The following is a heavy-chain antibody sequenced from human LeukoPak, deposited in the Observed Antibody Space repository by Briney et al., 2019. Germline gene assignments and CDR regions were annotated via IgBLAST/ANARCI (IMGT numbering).Heavy chain of an antibody. CDR2: INSDGSST. J-gene: IGHJ6*03. V-gene: IGHV3-74*01. Sequence: GGSLRLSCAASGFTFSSYWMHWVRQAPGKGLVWVSRINSDGSSTSYADSVKGRFTISRDNAKNTLYLQMNSLRAEDTAVYYCAKGRRHYDILTGYYSYYYYYMDVWGKGTTVTISS. D-gene: IGHD3-9*01. CDR1: GFTFSSYW. CDR3: AKGRRHYDILTGYYSYYYYYMDV.